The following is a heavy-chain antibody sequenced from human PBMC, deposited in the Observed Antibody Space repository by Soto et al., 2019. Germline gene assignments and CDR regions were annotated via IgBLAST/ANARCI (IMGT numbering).Heavy chain of an antibody. CDR2: IHYSGST. CDR1: GGSISSGGYY. V-gene: IGHV4-31*03. CDR3: ARDQPGSHEFWSGSHGIDG. D-gene: IGHD3-3*01. J-gene: IGHJ6*02. Sequence: PSETLSLTCTVSGGSISSGGYYWSWIRQHPGKGLEWIGYIHYSGSTYYNPSLKSRVTISVDTAKNQFSLKLSSVTTADTAVYYCARDQPGSHEFWSGSHGIDGWGRGTTVTVSS.